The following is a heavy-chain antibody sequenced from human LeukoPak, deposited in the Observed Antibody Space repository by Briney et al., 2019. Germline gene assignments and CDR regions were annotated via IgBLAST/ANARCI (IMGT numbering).Heavy chain of an antibody. CDR3: ARDGSGSYLL. V-gene: IGHV4-59*01. Sequence: SETLSLTCTVSGGYISSYYWSWIRQPPGKGLEWIGYIYYSGSTNYNPSLKSRVTISVDTSKNQFSLKLSSVTAADTAVYYCARDGSGSYLLWGQGTLVTVSS. CDR1: GGYISSYY. J-gene: IGHJ4*02. D-gene: IGHD3-10*01. CDR2: IYYSGST.